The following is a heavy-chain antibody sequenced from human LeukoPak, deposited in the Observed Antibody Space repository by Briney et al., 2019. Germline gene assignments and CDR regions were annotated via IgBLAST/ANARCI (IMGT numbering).Heavy chain of an antibody. J-gene: IGHJ5*02. D-gene: IGHD4-17*01. CDR1: GGTFSSYA. CDR2: IIPIFGTA. Sequence: SVKVSCKASGGTFSSYAISWVRQAPGQGLEWMGGIIPIFGTANYALKFQGRVTIPADESTSTAYMELSSLRSEDTAVYYCARVLRGYGDYLNWFDPWGQGTLVTVSS. V-gene: IGHV1-69*13. CDR3: ARVLRGYGDYLNWFDP.